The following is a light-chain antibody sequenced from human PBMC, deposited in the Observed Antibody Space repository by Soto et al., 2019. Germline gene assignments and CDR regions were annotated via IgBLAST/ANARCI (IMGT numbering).Light chain of an antibody. J-gene: IGKJ1*01. CDR2: GVS. CDR1: QTVTSCY. CDR3: QVYGCPSNA. Sequence: VLTQSPDTVSLSPGERATLSCRASQTVTSCYLAWYQQKPGQAPRLLIYGVSTGATGIPDRFSGSGSGTDFTLTISILEAEDFVVYFCQVYGCPSNAFGQGTKVDI. V-gene: IGKV3-20*01.